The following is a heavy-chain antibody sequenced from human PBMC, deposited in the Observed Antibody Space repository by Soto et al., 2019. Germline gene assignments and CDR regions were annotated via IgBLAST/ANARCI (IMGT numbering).Heavy chain of an antibody. D-gene: IGHD3-16*02. CDR3: ARVRRLGELSFHYFDY. CDR2: IYHIGNT. Sequence: QVQLQDSGPGLVKPSGTLSLTCAVSGGPLSSSNWWSWARQPPGKGLEWIGEIYHIGNTNYNPTLWSRVTISVDKSKIQFSLKLSSVTAADTAVYYCARVRRLGELSFHYFDYWGQGTLVTVSS. J-gene: IGHJ4*02. V-gene: IGHV4-4*02. CDR1: GGPLSSSNW.